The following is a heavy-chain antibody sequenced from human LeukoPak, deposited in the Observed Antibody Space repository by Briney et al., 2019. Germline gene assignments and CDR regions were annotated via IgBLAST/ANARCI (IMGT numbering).Heavy chain of an antibody. V-gene: IGHV3-74*01. CDR2: INTDGSST. CDR1: GFTFSSYW. CDR3: ARGGSTYFDS. J-gene: IGHJ4*01. Sequence: GGSLRLSCAASGFTFSSYWMHWVRQAPGKGLVWVSRINTDGSSTSYADSVKGRFTISRDNAKNTLYLQMDTLRGEDTAVYYCARGGSTYFDSWGHGTLVTVSS. D-gene: IGHD3-16*01.